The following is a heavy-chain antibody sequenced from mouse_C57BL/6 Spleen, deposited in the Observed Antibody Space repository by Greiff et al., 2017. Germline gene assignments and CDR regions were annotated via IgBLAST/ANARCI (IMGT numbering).Heavy chain of an antibody. Sequence: VQLQQSGTELVKPGASVKLSCKASGYTFTSYWMHWVKQRPGQGLEWIGNINPSNGGTNYNEKFKSKATLTVDKSSSTAYMQLSSLTSEDSAVYYCAREGVLLGGYFDVWGTGTTVTVSS. CDR3: AREGVLLGGYFDV. CDR2: INPSNGGT. V-gene: IGHV1-53*01. J-gene: IGHJ1*03. D-gene: IGHD1-1*01. CDR1: GYTFTSYW.